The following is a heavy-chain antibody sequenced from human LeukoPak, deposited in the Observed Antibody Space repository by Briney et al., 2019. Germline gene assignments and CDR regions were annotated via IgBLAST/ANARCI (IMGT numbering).Heavy chain of an antibody. J-gene: IGHJ4*02. D-gene: IGHD1-1*01. V-gene: IGHV4-31*03. CDR3: ARDRSRGTGTFDY. Sequence: SETLSLTCTVSGGSISSGGYYGSWIRQHPGKGLEWIVYIYYSGSTYYNPSLKSGLTISVDTSKNQFSLKLSSVTAAETAVYYCARDRSRGTGTFDYWGQGTLVTVSS. CDR1: GGSISSGGYY. CDR2: IYYSGST.